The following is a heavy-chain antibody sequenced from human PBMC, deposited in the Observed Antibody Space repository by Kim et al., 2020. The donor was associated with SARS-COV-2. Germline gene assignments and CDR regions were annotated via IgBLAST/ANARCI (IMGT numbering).Heavy chain of an antibody. J-gene: IGHJ6*02. Sequence: SADSAKGRVTISRDNSKKPLYLQMNSLRAEDTAVYYCANKPEGYSGMDVWGQGTTVTVSS. V-gene: IGHV3-30*02. CDR3: ANKPEGYSGMDV.